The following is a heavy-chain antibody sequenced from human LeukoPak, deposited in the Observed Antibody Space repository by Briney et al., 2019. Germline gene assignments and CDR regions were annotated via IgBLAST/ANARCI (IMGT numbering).Heavy chain of an antibody. J-gene: IGHJ4*02. V-gene: IGHV4-59*01. D-gene: IGHD5-24*01. CDR3: AGGRWLQLPVY. Sequence: PSETLSLTCTVSGGSISSYYWSWIRQPAGKGLEWIGSIYYSGSTNYNPSLKSRVTISVDTSKNQFSLKLRSVTAADTAVYYCAGGRWLQLPVYWGQGTLATVSS. CDR1: GGSISSYY. CDR2: IYYSGST.